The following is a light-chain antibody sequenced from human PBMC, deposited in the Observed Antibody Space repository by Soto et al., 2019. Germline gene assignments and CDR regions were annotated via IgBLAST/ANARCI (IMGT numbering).Light chain of an antibody. CDR2: GAS. CDR3: QQYDKSPL. J-gene: IGKJ4*01. V-gene: IGKV3-20*01. CDR1: QSVTSSY. Sequence: EIVLTQSPGTLSLSPGERATLSCRASQSVTSSYLAWYQQKPGQAPRLLIYGASNRATGISDRFSGSGSGTAFTLTISRLEPEDFAVYFCQQYDKSPLFGGGTKVEIK.